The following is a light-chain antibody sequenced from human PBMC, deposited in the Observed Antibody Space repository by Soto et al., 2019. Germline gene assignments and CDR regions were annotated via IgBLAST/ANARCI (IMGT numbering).Light chain of an antibody. CDR1: QSISNW. V-gene: IGKV1-5*01. CDR3: QQSYSTPLT. Sequence: DIQMTQSPSTLPASVGDRVTITCRASQSISNWLAWYQQKPGTAPKLLIYDASDLEAGVPSRFRGSGSGTEFTLIISSLHPEDIAIYYCQQSYSTPLTFGGGTKVDIK. CDR2: DAS. J-gene: IGKJ4*01.